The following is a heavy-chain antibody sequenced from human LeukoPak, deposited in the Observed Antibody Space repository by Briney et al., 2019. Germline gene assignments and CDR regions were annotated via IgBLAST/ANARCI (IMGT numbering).Heavy chain of an antibody. V-gene: IGHV3-66*01. Sequence: GGSLRLSCAASGFSVSSNYMSWVRQAPGKGLEWVSVIYSGGSTNYADSVKGRFTISRDNVRNTVSLHMSSLRADDTAVYYCVRDRTAATIFDYWGQGTLVTVSS. CDR2: IYSGGST. CDR1: GFSVSSNY. CDR3: VRDRTAATIFDY. D-gene: IGHD6-25*01. J-gene: IGHJ4*02.